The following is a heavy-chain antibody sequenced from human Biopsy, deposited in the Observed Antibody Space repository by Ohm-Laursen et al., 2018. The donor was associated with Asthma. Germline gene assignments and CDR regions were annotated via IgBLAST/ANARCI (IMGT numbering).Heavy chain of an antibody. J-gene: IGHJ4*02. V-gene: IGHV1-69*13. Sequence: SVKVSCKPLGGTFNTYVIGWVRQAPGQGLEWMGGINSVFGITTYPQKFQDRVTITADDSASTVYMELSSLRSEDTAVYYCARKAGSCISRTCYSLDFWGQGTLVTVSS. CDR3: ARKAGSCISRTCYSLDF. CDR2: INSVFGIT. D-gene: IGHD2-2*01. CDR1: GGTFNTYV.